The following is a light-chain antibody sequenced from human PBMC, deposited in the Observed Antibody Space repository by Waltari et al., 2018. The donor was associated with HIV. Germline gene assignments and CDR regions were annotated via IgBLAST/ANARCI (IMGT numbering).Light chain of an antibody. V-gene: IGKV1-27*01. CDR2: AAS. CDR1: QAINNY. CDR3: QKFNSAPLT. Sequence: DIQMTQSPSSLSAFIGDTGTITCRASQAINNYLAWYQHRPGEAPHLLIYAASTLQSGVPSRFSGSGSGTDFTLTITNLQPEDVGTYYCQKFNSAPLTFGGGTKVEIK. J-gene: IGKJ4*01.